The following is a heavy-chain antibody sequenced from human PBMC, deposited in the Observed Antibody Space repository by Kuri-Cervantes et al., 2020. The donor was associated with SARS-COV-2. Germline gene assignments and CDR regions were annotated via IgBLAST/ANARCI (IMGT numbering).Heavy chain of an antibody. Sequence: SETLSLTCTVSGYSISSGYYWGWIRQPPGKGLEWIGSIYHSGSTYYNPSLKSRVTISVDTSKNQFSLKLSSVTAADTAVYYCAREKNDFWSGYSDVKYFQHWGQGTLVTVSS. CDR2: IYHSGST. D-gene: IGHD3-3*01. V-gene: IGHV4-38-2*02. CDR1: GYSISSGYY. CDR3: AREKNDFWSGYSDVKYFQH. J-gene: IGHJ1*01.